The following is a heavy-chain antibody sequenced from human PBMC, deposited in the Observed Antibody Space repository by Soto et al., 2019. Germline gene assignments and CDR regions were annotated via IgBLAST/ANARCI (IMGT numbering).Heavy chain of an antibody. Sequence: SETLSLTCTVSGYSISSYYWSWIRQPPGKGLEWIGYIYYSGSTNYNPSLKSRVTISVDTSKNQFSLKLSSVTAADTAVYYCARSNGDYGDYWSQGILVTVSS. D-gene: IGHD4-17*01. CDR2: IYYSGST. CDR3: ARSNGDYGDY. CDR1: GYSISSYY. J-gene: IGHJ4*02. V-gene: IGHV4-59*01.